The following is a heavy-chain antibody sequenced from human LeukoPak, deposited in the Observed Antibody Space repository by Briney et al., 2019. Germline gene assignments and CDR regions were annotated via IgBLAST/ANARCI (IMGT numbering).Heavy chain of an antibody. D-gene: IGHD3-10*01. J-gene: IGHJ3*02. CDR1: GYTFTGYY. CDR3: ATAGSSRAAFDI. Sequence: ASMKVSCKASGYTFTGYYLHWVRQAPGQGPEWVGWITPNNGVSNYAQKFQGRVTKSRDTSITTAYMELSRLRSDDTAVYYCATAGSSRAAFDIWGQGTMVTVSS. V-gene: IGHV1-2*02. CDR2: ITPNNGVS.